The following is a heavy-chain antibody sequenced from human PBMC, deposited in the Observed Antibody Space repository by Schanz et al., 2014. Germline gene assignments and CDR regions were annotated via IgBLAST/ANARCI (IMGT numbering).Heavy chain of an antibody. J-gene: IGHJ4*02. Sequence: QVQLQESGPGLVKPSGTLSLTCTISRGSIGSTNWWSWLRQSPRKGLEWISDIYETGRTNYNPSHRGGVPVAVERPRNRFARRLPAVTAADTAVYYCARLEYTSGWQGFDYWGQGILVTVSP. V-gene: IGHV4-4*02. CDR2: IYETGRT. CDR1: RGSIGSTNW. CDR3: ARLEYTSGWQGFDY. D-gene: IGHD1-1*01.